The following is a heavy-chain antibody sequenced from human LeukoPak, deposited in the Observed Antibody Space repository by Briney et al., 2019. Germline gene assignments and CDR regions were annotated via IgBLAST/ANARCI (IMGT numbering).Heavy chain of an antibody. CDR2: INPNSGGT. CDR3: ARDPDLYGGNPPGDY. D-gene: IGHD4-23*01. CDR1: GYTFTGYY. J-gene: IGHJ4*02. V-gene: IGHV1-2*02. Sequence: ASVKVSCKASGYTFTGYYMHWVRQAPGQGLEWMGWINPNSGGTNYAQKFQGRVTMTRDTSISAAYMELSRLRSDDTAVYYCARDPDLYGGNPPGDYWGQGTLVTVSS.